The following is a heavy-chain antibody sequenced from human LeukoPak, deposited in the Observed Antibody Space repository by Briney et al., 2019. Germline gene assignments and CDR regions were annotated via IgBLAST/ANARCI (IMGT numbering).Heavy chain of an antibody. CDR2: IYYSGST. Sequence: SEILSLTCTVSGGSISSYYWSWIRQPPGKGLEWIGYIYYSGSTNYNPSLQSRVTISVDTSKSQFSRKLSSVPAADTAVYYCARMVGYYFDYWGQGTLVTVS. CDR1: GGSISSYY. D-gene: IGHD2-15*01. V-gene: IGHV4-59*01. J-gene: IGHJ4*02. CDR3: ARMVGYYFDY.